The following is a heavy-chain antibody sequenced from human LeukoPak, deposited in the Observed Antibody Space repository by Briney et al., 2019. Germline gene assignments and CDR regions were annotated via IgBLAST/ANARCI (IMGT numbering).Heavy chain of an antibody. V-gene: IGHV3-21*01. Sequence: GGSLRLSCAASGFTFSSYSMNWVRQAPGKGLEWVSSISSSSSYIYYADSVKGRFTISRDNAKNSLYLQMNSLRAEDTAVYYCARDLSSSDYMDVWGKGTTVTISS. D-gene: IGHD6-6*01. CDR1: GFTFSSYS. CDR3: ARDLSSSDYMDV. CDR2: ISSSSSYI. J-gene: IGHJ6*03.